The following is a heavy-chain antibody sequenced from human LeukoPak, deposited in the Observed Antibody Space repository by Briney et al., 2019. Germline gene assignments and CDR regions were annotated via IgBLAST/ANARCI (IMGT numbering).Heavy chain of an antibody. Sequence: GGSLRLSCAASGFTFSSYSMNWVRQAPGKGLEWVSYISSSSSTIYYADSVKGRFTISRDNAKNSLYLQMNSLRAEDTAVYYCARVTAAADPLYYFDYWGQGTLVTVSS. V-gene: IGHV3-48*04. CDR3: ARVTAAADPLYYFDY. J-gene: IGHJ4*02. CDR2: ISSSSSTI. D-gene: IGHD6-13*01. CDR1: GFTFSSYS.